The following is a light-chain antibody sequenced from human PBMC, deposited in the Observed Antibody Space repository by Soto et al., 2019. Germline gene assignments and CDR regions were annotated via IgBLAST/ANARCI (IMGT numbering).Light chain of an antibody. CDR1: QSVSSGH. Sequence: DIVLTQSPGTLSLSPGERASLSCRASQSVSSGHLAWYQQKPGQAPRLLIYGASSRATGIPDRFSGSGSGTEFTLTSISLQYEDFALYSCQVYNKWPPGITVGGGTKVDI. CDR2: GAS. CDR3: QVYNKWPPGIT. V-gene: IGKV3-20*01. J-gene: IGKJ4*01.